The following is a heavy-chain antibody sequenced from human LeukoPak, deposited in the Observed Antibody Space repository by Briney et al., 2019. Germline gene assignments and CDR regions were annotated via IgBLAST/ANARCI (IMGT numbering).Heavy chain of an antibody. V-gene: IGHV4-31*03. D-gene: IGHD3-10*01. J-gene: IGHJ6*02. CDR3: AREDYGSGSSRPYYYYGMDV. CDR2: IYYSGST. Sequence: SQILSLTCTVSGGSISSGGYYWSWIRQHPGKGLEWIGYIYYSGSTYYNPSLKSRVTISVDTSKNQFSLKLSSVTAADTAVYYCAREDYGSGSSRPYYYYGMDVWGQGTTVTVSS. CDR1: GGSISSGGYY.